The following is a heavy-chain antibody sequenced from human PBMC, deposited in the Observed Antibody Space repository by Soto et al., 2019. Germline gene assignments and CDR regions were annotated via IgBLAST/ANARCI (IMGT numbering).Heavy chain of an antibody. CDR3: ARGGRITMVRGVTQYFDY. CDR2: INHSGST. D-gene: IGHD3-10*01. J-gene: IGHJ4*02. Sequence: QVQLQQWGAGLLKPSETLSLTCAVYGGSFSGYYWSWIRQPPGKGLEWIGEINHSGSTNYNPSLKSRVTISVDTSKNQFSLKLSSVTAADTAVYYCARGGRITMVRGVTQYFDYWGQGTLVTVSS. CDR1: GGSFSGYY. V-gene: IGHV4-34*01.